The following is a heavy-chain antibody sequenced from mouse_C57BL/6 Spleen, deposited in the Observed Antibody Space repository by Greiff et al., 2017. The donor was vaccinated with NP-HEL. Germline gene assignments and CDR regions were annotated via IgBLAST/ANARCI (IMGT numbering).Heavy chain of an antibody. Sequence: QVQLQQSGAELVMPGASVKLSCKASGYTFTSYWMHWVKQRPGQGLEWIGEIDPSDSYTNYNQKFKGKSTLTVDKSSSTAYMQLSSLTSEDSAVYYCARGGYDYSFFDYWGQGTTLTVSS. CDR1: GYTFTSYW. D-gene: IGHD2-4*01. J-gene: IGHJ2*01. CDR3: ARGGYDYSFFDY. CDR2: IDPSDSYT. V-gene: IGHV1-69*01.